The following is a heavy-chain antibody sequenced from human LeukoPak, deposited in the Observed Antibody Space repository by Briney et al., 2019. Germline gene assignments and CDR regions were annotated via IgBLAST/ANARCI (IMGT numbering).Heavy chain of an antibody. D-gene: IGHD3-10*01. V-gene: IGHV3-21*06. CDR3: ARGRSITLLRGVAMSDGFDI. CDR1: GFTFSSYG. CDR2: TDTSGKYI. J-gene: IGHJ3*02. Sequence: GRSLRPSCAASGFTFSSYGMHWVRQAPGKGLEWVSFTDTSGKYIYYGDSVKGRFTISRDNAKNLLFLQMNGLRAEDTAVYYCARGRSITLLRGVAMSDGFDIWGQGAMVAVSS.